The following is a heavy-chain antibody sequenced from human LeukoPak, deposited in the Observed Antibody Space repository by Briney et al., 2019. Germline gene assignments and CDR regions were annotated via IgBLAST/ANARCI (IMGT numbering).Heavy chain of an antibody. Sequence: GGSLRLSCAASGFTFDDYAMHWVRQAPGKGLEWVSGISWNSGSIGYADSVKGRFTTSRDNAKNSLYLQMNSLRAEDTALYYCAKDISASGFGEPTYYYYGMDVWGQGTTVTVSS. V-gene: IGHV3-9*01. J-gene: IGHJ6*02. CDR1: GFTFDDYA. D-gene: IGHD3-10*01. CDR3: AKDISASGFGEPTYYYYGMDV. CDR2: ISWNSGSI.